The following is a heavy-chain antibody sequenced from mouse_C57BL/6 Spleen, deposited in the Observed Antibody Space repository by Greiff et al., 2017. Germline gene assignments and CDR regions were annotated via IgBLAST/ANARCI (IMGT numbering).Heavy chain of an antibody. CDR3: ARQFHGSSYWYFDV. J-gene: IGHJ1*03. D-gene: IGHD1-1*01. Sequence: QVQLQQSGPGLVAPSQSLSITCTVSGFSLTSYGVHWVRQPPGKGLEWLVVIWSDGSTTYNSALKSRLSISKDNSKSQVFLKMNSLHTDDTAMYYCARQFHGSSYWYFDVWGTGTTVTVSS. CDR1: GFSLTSYG. CDR2: IWSDGST. V-gene: IGHV2-6-1*01.